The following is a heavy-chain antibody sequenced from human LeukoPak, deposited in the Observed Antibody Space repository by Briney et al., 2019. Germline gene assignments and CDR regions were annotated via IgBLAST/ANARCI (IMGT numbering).Heavy chain of an antibody. CDR3: ARGGIQLWLTRSYYFDY. Sequence: SETLSLTCAVYGGSFSGYYWSWIRQPPGKGLEWIGEINHSGSTNYNPSLKSRVTISVDTSKNQFSLKLSFVTAADTAVYYCARGGIQLWLTRSYYFDYWGQGTLVTVSS. D-gene: IGHD5-18*01. V-gene: IGHV4-34*01. CDR1: GGSFSGYY. J-gene: IGHJ4*02. CDR2: INHSGST.